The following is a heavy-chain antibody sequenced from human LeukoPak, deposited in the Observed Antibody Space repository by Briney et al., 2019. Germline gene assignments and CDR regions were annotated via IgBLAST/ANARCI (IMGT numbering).Heavy chain of an antibody. D-gene: IGHD7-27*01. Sequence: GGSLRLSCAASGFTFNVLWLTWVRQAPGKGLEWVANINPDGTVPSYVDSVKGRFTISRDNANNSLYLQMNSLRPEDTALYYCVKGNWGDYWGQGALVTVSS. J-gene: IGHJ4*02. CDR1: GFTFNVLW. CDR3: VKGNWGDY. V-gene: IGHV3-7*01. CDR2: INPDGTVP.